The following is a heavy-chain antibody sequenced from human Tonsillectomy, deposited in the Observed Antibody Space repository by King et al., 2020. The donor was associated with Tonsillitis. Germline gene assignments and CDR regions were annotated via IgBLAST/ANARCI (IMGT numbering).Heavy chain of an antibody. D-gene: IGHD3-3*01. J-gene: IGHJ4*02. CDR3: AKDHGRGPYYDFWCGFFDY. CDR1: GFTFMNNA. Sequence: QVQLVESGGGVVQPGRSLRLSCAASGFTFMNNAMHWVRQAPGQGLEWVAVISFDGTIKNYANSVKGRFTISDDNSKNTLYLQMNSLIAEVTAVEYCAKDHGRGPYYDFWCGFFDYWGQGTLVTVSS. V-gene: IGHV3-30*18. CDR2: ISFDGTIK.